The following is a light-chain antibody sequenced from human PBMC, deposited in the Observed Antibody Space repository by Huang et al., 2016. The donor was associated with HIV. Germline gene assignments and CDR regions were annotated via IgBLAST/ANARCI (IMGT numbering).Light chain of an antibody. Sequence: DIQMIQSPSSLSAFVGDTVTITCRASQVIGNSLAWYQQKPGRPPKLLIYVASTLPSGVPSRFSGSGSGTDFTRTISYLQTEDIATYYCQKYDCAPRTFGQGTRV. CDR1: QVIGNS. V-gene: IGKV1-27*01. CDR2: VAS. CDR3: QKYDCAPRT. J-gene: IGKJ1*01.